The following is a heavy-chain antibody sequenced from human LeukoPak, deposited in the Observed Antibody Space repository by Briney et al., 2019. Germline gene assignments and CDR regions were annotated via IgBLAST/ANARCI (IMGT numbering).Heavy chain of an antibody. Sequence: GRCLRLSCAASGFTFSSYGMHWVRQAPGKGLEWVAVISYDGSNKYYADSVKGRFTISRDNSKNTLYLQMNSLRAEDTAVYYCVAEFDYWGQGTLVTVSS. CDR2: ISYDGSNK. J-gene: IGHJ4*02. D-gene: IGHD6-13*01. CDR1: GFTFSSYG. V-gene: IGHV3-30*03. CDR3: VAEFDY.